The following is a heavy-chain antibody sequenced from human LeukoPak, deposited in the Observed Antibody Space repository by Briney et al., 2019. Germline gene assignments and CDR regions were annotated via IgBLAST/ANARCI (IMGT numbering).Heavy chain of an antibody. D-gene: IGHD2-15*01. J-gene: IGHJ4*02. CDR1: GGSISSSSYY. CDR3: ARGSLVYCSGGYCYLYYFDY. Sequence: SETLSLTCTVSGGSISSSSYYWGWIRQPPGKGLEWIGSIYYSGSTYYNPSLKSRVTISVDTSKNQFSLKLSSVTAADTAVYYCARGSLVYCSGGYCYLYYFDYWGQGTLVTVSS. V-gene: IGHV4-39*01. CDR2: IYYSGST.